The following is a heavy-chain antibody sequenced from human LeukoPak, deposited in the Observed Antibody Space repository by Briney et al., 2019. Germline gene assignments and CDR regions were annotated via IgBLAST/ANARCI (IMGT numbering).Heavy chain of an antibody. J-gene: IGHJ3*02. CDR1: GGSISSGSYY. CDR2: IFTSGST. D-gene: IGHD3-3*01. Sequence: PSQTLSLTCTVSGGSISSGSYYWSWIRQPAGKGLEWIGRIFTSGSTKYNPSLKSRVTMSVDTSKNQFSLKLSSVTAADTAVYYCARENSFLRFLEWLLYDAFDIWGQGTMVTVSS. CDR3: ARENSFLRFLEWLLYDAFDI. V-gene: IGHV4-61*02.